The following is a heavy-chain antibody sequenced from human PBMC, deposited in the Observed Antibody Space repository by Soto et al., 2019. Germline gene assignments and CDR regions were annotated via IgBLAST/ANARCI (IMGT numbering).Heavy chain of an antibody. CDR3: ARDGLHDSHSINAFHI. CDR2: IANDGFNK. Sequence: QVQLVESGGGVVQPGRSTRLSCAASGFTFNKYLMHWVRQAPGKGLEWVAVIANDGFNKKHADSVKGRFTISRDNAKNAMYLQMNSLRTDDTAVYFCARDGLHDSHSINAFHIWGQGTVVTVSS. D-gene: IGHD3-9*01. V-gene: IGHV3-30-3*01. CDR1: GFTFNKYL. J-gene: IGHJ3*02.